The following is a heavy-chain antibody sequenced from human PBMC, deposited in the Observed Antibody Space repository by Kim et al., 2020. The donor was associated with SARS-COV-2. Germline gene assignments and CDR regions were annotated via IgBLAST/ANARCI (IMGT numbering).Heavy chain of an antibody. D-gene: IGHD2-15*01. J-gene: IGHJ4*02. CDR3: ARQFRGGYCSGGSCTFDY. V-gene: IGHV4-39*01. Sequence: KSRVTISVDTSKNQFSLKLSSVTAADTAVYYCARQFRGGYCSGGSCTFDYWGQGTLVTVSS.